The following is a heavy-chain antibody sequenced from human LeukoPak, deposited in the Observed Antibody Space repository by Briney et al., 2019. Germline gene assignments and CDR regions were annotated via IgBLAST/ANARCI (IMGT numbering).Heavy chain of an antibody. D-gene: IGHD3-22*01. CDR2: ISGSGGST. J-gene: IGHJ4*02. CDR3: AKDRSRILDYYDSSGYYPFDY. CDR1: GFTFSSYS. Sequence: QPGGSLRLSCAASGFTFSSYSMNWVRQAPGKGLEWVSAISGSGGSTYYADSVKGRFTISRDNSKNTLYLQMNSLRAEDTAVYYCAKDRSRILDYYDSSGYYPFDYWGQGTLVTVSS. V-gene: IGHV3-23*01.